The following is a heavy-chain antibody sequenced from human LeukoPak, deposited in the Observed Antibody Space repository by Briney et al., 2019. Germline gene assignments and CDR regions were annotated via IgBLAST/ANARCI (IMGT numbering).Heavy chain of an antibody. V-gene: IGHV3-74*01. CDR3: VSNTFDY. D-gene: IGHD2/OR15-2a*01. Sequence: PGESLRLSCAASGFTFSSYWMHWVRQAPGKGLVWVSRINTDGSSTSYADSVKGRFTISRDNAKNTLYLQMNGLRAEDTAVYYCVSNTFDYWGQGTLVSVSS. J-gene: IGHJ4*02. CDR2: INTDGSST. CDR1: GFTFSSYW.